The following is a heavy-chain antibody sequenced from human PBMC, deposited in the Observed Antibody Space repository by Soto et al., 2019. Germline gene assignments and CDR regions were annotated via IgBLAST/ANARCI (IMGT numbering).Heavy chain of an antibody. CDR1: GFSLSTSGVG. V-gene: IGHV2-5*02. J-gene: IGHJ5*02. Sequence: QITLKESGPTVVKPTQTLTLTCTFSGFSLSTSGVGVGWIRQPPGKALEWLALLYWDDDKRYSPSLKTRLTINKDTHRNLVVLTMTNMAPVDTATYYCAFRPDYRGSWVSGWFDPWGQGTLVTVSS. CDR2: LYWDDDK. CDR3: AFRPDYRGSWVSGWFDP. D-gene: IGHD6-13*01.